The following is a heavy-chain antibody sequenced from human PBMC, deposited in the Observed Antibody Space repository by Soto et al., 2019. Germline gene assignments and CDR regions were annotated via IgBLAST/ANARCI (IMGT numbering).Heavy chain of an antibody. V-gene: IGHV1-24*01. CDR1: GYTLTELS. CDR3: ATVTRGPVIVVVPAAMADYYYYYMDV. CDR2: FDPEDGET. J-gene: IGHJ6*03. D-gene: IGHD2-2*01. Sequence: ASVKVSCKVSGYTLTELSMHWVRQAPGKGLEWMGGFDPEDGETIYAQKFQGRVTMTEDTSTDTAYMELSSLRSEDTAVYYCATVTRGPVIVVVPAAMADYYYYYMDVWGKGTTVTVSS.